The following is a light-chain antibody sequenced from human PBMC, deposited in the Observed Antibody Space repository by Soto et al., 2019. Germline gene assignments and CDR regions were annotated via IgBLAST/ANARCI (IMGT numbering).Light chain of an antibody. V-gene: IGKV3-15*01. CDR1: QSVNSN. Sequence: EIVITQSPATMSVSPGERATLSCRASQSVNSNLAWYQQKPGQAPRLLIYGASARATGIPARFSGSGSGTEFTLTISSLESEDSAVYYCQQYSSWPPWTFGQGTKVDIK. CDR2: GAS. J-gene: IGKJ1*01. CDR3: QQYSSWPPWT.